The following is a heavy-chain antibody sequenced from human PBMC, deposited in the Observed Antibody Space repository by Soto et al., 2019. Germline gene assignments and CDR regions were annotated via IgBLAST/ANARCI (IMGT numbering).Heavy chain of an antibody. Sequence: SVKVSCKACVCAFISYAIRWGRQAPGQGLELMGGIIPIFGTANYAQKFQGRVTITADESTSTAYMELSSLRSEDTAVYYCARNPPLPRSPDNWFDPWGQGTLVTVSS. CDR2: IIPIFGTA. CDR1: VCAFISYA. CDR3: ARNPPLPRSPDNWFDP. J-gene: IGHJ5*02. V-gene: IGHV1-69*01.